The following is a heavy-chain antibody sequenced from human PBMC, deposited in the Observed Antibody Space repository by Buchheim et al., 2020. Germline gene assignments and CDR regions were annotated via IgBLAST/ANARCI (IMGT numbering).Heavy chain of an antibody. CDR1: GYSFNSYW. Sequence: EVQLLQSGPEVKKTGESLKISCKGSGYSFNSYWIGWVRQMPGKGLEWMAIIYPGDFETRYTPSFQGQITVSADKSISTAYLQWSSLKASDTAMYYCARRVLAAAGTYYFDYWGQGTL. CDR3: ARRVLAAAGTYYFDY. CDR2: IYPGDFET. D-gene: IGHD6-13*01. J-gene: IGHJ4*02. V-gene: IGHV5-51*01.